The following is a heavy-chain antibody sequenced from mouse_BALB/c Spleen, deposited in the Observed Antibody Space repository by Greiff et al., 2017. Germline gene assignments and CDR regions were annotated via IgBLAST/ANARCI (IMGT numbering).Heavy chain of an antibody. CDR2: ISNLAYSI. V-gene: IGHV5-15*02. CDR1: GFTFSDYG. Sequence: EVQGVESGGGLVQPGGSRKLSCAASGFTFSDYGMAWVRQAPGKGPEWVAFISNLAYSIYYADTVTGRFTISRENAKNTLYLEMSSLRSEDTAMYYCARGGRAMDYWGQGTSVTVSS. J-gene: IGHJ4*01. CDR3: ARGGRAMDY.